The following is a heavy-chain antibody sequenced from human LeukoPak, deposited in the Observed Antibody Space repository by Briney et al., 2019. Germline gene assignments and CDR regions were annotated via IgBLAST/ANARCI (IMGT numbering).Heavy chain of an antibody. CDR1: GASISSHY. CDR3: ARVYDHGKFDF. Sequence: PSETLSLTCTVSGASISSHYWSWIRQPPGRGLEWIGYIHYSGITSYDPSLKSRVTMSIDTSKSQFSLNLNSVTAADTAVYYCARVYDHGKFDFWGPGTPLTVSS. J-gene: IGHJ4*02. D-gene: IGHD1-1*01. CDR2: IHYSGIT. V-gene: IGHV4-59*11.